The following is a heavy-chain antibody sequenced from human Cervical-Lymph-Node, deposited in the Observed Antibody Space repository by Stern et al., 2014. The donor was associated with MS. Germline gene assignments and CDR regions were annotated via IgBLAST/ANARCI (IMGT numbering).Heavy chain of an antibody. CDR3: ARDSIAVPAKTGDH. Sequence: VQLVESGAEVKKPGASVKVSCEASGYTFTSYGISWVRQAPGQGLEWMGWISAYNDNTKYTQKVQGRVTMTTDTSTSTAYMELRSLRSDDTAVYYCARDSIAVPAKTGDHWGQETLVTVSS. D-gene: IGHD2-15*01. J-gene: IGHJ4*02. CDR2: ISAYNDNT. V-gene: IGHV1-18*01. CDR1: GYTFTSYG.